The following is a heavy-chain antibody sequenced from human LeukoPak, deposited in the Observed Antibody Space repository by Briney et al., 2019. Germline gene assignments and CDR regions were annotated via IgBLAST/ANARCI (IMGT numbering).Heavy chain of an antibody. CDR1: GFTVSSGY. J-gene: IGHJ4*02. Sequence: GGSLRLSCAASGFTVSSGYMTWVRQAPGKGLEWVSGIYADGGTYYAGSVKGRFTISRDISKNTLFLQMNSLRVEDTAVYYCATPLTGLNYWGQGTLVTVFS. V-gene: IGHV3-53*01. CDR3: ATPLTGLNY. D-gene: IGHD1-14*01. CDR2: IYADGGT.